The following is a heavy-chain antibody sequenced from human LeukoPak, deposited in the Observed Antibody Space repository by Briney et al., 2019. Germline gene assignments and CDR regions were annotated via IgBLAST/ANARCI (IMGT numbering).Heavy chain of an antibody. D-gene: IGHD2-15*01. CDR1: GFTFSSYG. J-gene: IGHJ4*02. CDR3: AKDWVDCSGGSCVPYLDH. CDR2: ISYDGSNK. Sequence: SGGSLRLSCAASGFTFSSYGMHWVRQAPGKGLEWVAVISYDGSNKYYADSVKGRFTISGDNSKDTLYLQMNSLRAEDTAVYYCAKDWVDCSGGSCVPYLDHWGQGTLVTVSS. V-gene: IGHV3-30*18.